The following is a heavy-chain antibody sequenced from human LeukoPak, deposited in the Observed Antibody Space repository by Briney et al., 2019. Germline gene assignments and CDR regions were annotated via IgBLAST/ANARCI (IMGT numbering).Heavy chain of an antibody. CDR1: GFTFSTYA. V-gene: IGHV3-64*01. CDR3: AKDTDSSSWLDY. CDR2: ISSNGGTT. D-gene: IGHD6-13*01. Sequence: AGGSLRLSCAASGFTFSTYAIHWVRQAPGKGLQYVSAISSNGGTTYYANSVKGRFTISRDNSKNTLYLQMNSLRAEDTAVYYCAKDTDSSSWLDYWGQGTLVTVSS. J-gene: IGHJ4*02.